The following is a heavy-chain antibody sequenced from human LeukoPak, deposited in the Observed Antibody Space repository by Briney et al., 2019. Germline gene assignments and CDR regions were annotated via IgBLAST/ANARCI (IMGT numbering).Heavy chain of an antibody. J-gene: IGHJ3*02. CDR3: ARDRGYQLLDAFDI. D-gene: IGHD2-2*01. CDR2: ISYDGSNK. V-gene: IGHV3-30-3*01. Sequence: GGSLRLSCAASAFTFRNYAMHWLRQAPGKGLEWVAVISYDGSNKYYADSVKGRFTISRDNSKNTLYLQMNSLRAEDTAVYYCARDRGYQLLDAFDIWGQGTMITVSS. CDR1: AFTFRNYA.